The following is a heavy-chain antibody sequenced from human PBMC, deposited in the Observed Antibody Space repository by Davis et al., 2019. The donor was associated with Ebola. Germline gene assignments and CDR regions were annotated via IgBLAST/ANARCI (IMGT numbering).Heavy chain of an antibody. CDR2: IYYSGST. V-gene: IGHV4-59*01. CDR1: GGSISSYY. Sequence: MPGGSLRLSCTASGGSISSYYWSWIRQPPGKGLEWIGYIYYSGSTNYNPSLKSRLTISVDTSKNQFSLKLSSVTAAATAVYYCARRRYSGYDFNYYFDYWGQGTLVTVSS. D-gene: IGHD5-12*01. J-gene: IGHJ4*02. CDR3: ARRRYSGYDFNYYFDY.